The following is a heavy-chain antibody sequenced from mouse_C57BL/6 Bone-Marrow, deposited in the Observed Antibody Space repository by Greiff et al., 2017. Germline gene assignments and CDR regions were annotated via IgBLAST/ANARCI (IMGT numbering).Heavy chain of an antibody. CDR2: IDPSDSYT. J-gene: IGHJ3*01. D-gene: IGHD3-2*02. V-gene: IGHV1-69*01. Sequence: QVQLQQPGAELVMPGASVKLSCKASGYTFTSYWMHWVKQRPGQGLEWIGEIDPSDSYTTYNQKFKGKSTLTVDKSSSTAYMQLSSLTSEDSAVYYCARRSSGFPGFAYWGQGSLVTVSA. CDR1: GYTFTSYW. CDR3: ARRSSGFPGFAY.